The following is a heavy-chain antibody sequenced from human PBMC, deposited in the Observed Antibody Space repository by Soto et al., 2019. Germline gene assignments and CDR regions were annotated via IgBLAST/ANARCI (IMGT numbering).Heavy chain of an antibody. V-gene: IGHV4-61*01. CDR3: ARQRPTDGRWEFANYYGMDV. CDR2: LYYSGST. D-gene: IGHD1-26*01. J-gene: IGHJ6*02. CDR1: GGSVSSGSYY. Sequence: PSETLSLTCTVSGGSVSSGSYYWSWIRQPPGKGLEYIGYLYYSGSTNYDPSLKSRVTISVDTPKNQFSLKLSSVTAADTAVYYCARQRPTDGRWEFANYYGMDVWGQGTPVTVSS.